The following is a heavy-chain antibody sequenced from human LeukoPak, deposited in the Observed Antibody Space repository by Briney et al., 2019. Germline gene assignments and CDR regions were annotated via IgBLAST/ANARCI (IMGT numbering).Heavy chain of an antibody. CDR3: ASILRSSSGYYFDY. Sequence: PGGSLRLSCVASGFNLNHFEIHWVRQAPGKGLEWVSYISSSGTTIFYSDSVKGRFTISRDGAKGSVSLHLESLRSADTAVYYCASILRSSSGYYFDYWGQGTLVTVSS. CDR1: GFNLNHFE. CDR2: ISSSGTTI. D-gene: IGHD3-10*01. J-gene: IGHJ4*02. V-gene: IGHV3-48*03.